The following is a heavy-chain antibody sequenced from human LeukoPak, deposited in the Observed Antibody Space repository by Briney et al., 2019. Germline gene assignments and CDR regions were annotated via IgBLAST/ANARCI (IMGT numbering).Heavy chain of an antibody. V-gene: IGHV3-21*01. Sequence: GGSLRLSCAASGFTFSSYSMNWVRQAPGKGLEWVSSISSSSSYIYYADSVKGRFTISRDNAKNSLYLQMNSLRAEDTAVYYCARADSSSWYTAFYYYYYMDVWGKGTTVTVSS. D-gene: IGHD6-13*01. CDR1: GFTFSSYS. J-gene: IGHJ6*03. CDR3: ARADSSSWYTAFYYYYYMDV. CDR2: ISSSSSYI.